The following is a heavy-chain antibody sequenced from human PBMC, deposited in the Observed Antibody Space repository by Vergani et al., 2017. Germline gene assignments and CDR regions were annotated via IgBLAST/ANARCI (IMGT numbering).Heavy chain of an antibody. CDR2: IWYDGSNK. V-gene: IGHV3-33*06. D-gene: IGHD4-17*01. J-gene: IGHJ4*02. CDR1: GFTFSSYG. Sequence: QVQLVESGGGVVQPGRSLRLSCAASGFTFSSYGMHWVRQAPGKGLEWVAVIWYDGSNKYYADSVKGRFTISRDNSKNTLYLQMNSLRAEDTAVYYCAKGRAVTTRLFDYWGQGTLVTVSS. CDR3: AKGRAVTTRLFDY.